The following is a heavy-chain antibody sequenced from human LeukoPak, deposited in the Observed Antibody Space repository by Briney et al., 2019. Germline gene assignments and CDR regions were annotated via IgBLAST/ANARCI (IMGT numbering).Heavy chain of an antibody. V-gene: IGHV4-38-2*02. CDR1: GYSISSGYY. CDR3: ASYIGVVAGIDY. D-gene: IGHD2-15*01. J-gene: IGHJ4*02. CDR2: SGST. Sequence: SETLSLTCTVSGYSISSGYYWGWIRQPPGKGLEWIGSGSTYYNPSLKSRVTISVDTSKNQFSLKLSSVTAADTAVYYCASYIGVVAGIDYWGQGTLVTVSS.